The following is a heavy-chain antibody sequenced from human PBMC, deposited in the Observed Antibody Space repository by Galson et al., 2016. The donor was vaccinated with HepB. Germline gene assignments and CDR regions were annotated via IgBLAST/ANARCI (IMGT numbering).Heavy chain of an antibody. Sequence: SLRLSCAASGFTFSSYAMSWVRQAPGKGLEWVSTITGSGGWIKYADSVKGRLITSRDNSKNTLYLQLKSLRAEDTAVYYCAKDCGYCSDATCYYRNSWGQGTLVTVSS. J-gene: IGHJ4*02. CDR1: GFTFSSYA. CDR2: ITGSGGWI. CDR3: AKDCGYCSDATCYYRNS. D-gene: IGHD2-15*01. V-gene: IGHV3-23*01.